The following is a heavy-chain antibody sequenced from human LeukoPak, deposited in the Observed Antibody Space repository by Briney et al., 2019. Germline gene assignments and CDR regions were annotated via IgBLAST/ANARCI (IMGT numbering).Heavy chain of an antibody. CDR2: INPSGGST. V-gene: IGHV1-46*01. J-gene: IGHJ5*02. Sequence: IINPSGGSTRYSQTFQGRVTITTDTSTSTVYMELSSLRSEDTAVYYCARDSTYYDFWSGYEPTNWFDPWGQGTLVTVSS. CDR3: ARDSTYYDFWSGYEPTNWFDP. D-gene: IGHD3-3*01.